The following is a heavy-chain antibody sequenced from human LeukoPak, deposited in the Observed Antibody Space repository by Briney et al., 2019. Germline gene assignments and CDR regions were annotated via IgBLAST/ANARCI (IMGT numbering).Heavy chain of an antibody. CDR3: ARALGDIWTGYQPLEYYYYYYGMDV. CDR2: INPNSGGT. D-gene: IGHD3-9*01. V-gene: IGHV1-2*02. Sequence: ASVKVSCKASGYTFTGYYMHWVRQAPGQGLEWMGWINPNSGGTNYAQKFQGRVTMTRDTSISTAYMELSRLRSDDTAVYYCARALGDIWTGYQPLEYYYYYYGMDVWGQGTTVTVSS. J-gene: IGHJ6*02. CDR1: GYTFTGYY.